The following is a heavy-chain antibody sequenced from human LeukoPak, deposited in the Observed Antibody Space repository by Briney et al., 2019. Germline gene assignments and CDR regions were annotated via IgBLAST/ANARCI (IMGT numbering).Heavy chain of an antibody. D-gene: IGHD2-2*01. Sequence: GGSLRLSCAGSGFTFSSYGMSWVRQAPGKGLEWVSGISGSGGSTYYADSVKGRFTISRDNSKNTLYLQMNSLRAEDTAVYYCAKGTGRSSSSLDYWGQGTLVTVSS. V-gene: IGHV3-23*01. J-gene: IGHJ4*02. CDR1: GFTFSSYG. CDR3: AKGTGRSSSSLDY. CDR2: ISGSGGST.